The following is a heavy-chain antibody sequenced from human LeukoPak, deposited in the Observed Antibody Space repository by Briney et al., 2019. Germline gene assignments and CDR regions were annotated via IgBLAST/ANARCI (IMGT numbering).Heavy chain of an antibody. V-gene: IGHV3-23*01. D-gene: IGHD1-7*01. Sequence: GGSLRLSCATSGFTFSNYGMSWVRQAPGKGLEWVSAISGSGAGTYYADSVKGRFTISRDNAKNSLYLQMNSLRAEDTAVYYCARDPRYNWNYSTRDYWGQGTLVTVSS. J-gene: IGHJ4*02. CDR1: GFTFSNYG. CDR2: ISGSGAGT. CDR3: ARDPRYNWNYSTRDY.